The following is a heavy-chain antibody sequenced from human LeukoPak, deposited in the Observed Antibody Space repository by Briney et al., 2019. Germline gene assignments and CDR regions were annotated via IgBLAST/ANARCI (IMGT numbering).Heavy chain of an antibody. Sequence: PSETLSLTCTVSGGSISSYYWSWIRQPPGKGLEWIGYIYYSGSTNYNPSLKSRVTISVDTSKNQFSLKLSSVTAADTAVYYCARGGRGYDSSGLFDYWGQRTLVTVSS. D-gene: IGHD3-22*01. CDR1: GGSISSYY. J-gene: IGHJ4*02. CDR3: ARGGRGYDSSGLFDY. V-gene: IGHV4-59*01. CDR2: IYYSGST.